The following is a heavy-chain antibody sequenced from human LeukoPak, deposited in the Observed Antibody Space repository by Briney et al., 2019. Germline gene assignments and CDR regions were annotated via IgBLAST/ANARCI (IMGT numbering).Heavy chain of an antibody. CDR1: GYTFTGYY. CDR3: ARVDRNHFSMDV. Sequence: ASVQVSCKASGYTFTGYYMHWVRQAPGQGLEWMGWINPNSGGTNYAQKFQGRVTMTRDTSISTAYMELSRLRSDDTAVYYCARVDRNHFSMDVWGKGTTVTVSS. CDR2: INPNSGGT. J-gene: IGHJ6*03. D-gene: IGHD3-10*01. V-gene: IGHV1-2*02.